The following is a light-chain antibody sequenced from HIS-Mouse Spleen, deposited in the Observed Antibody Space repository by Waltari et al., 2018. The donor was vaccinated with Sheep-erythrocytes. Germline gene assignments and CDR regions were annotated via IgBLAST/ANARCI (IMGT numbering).Light chain of an antibody. V-gene: IGLV2-11*01. CDR2: DVS. Sequence: QSALTQPRSVSGSPGQSVTLSCTGTSSDVVVYIYASWYQQHPGKAPKLMIYDVSKRPSGVPDRFSGSKSGNTASLTISGLQAEDEADYYCCSYAGSYNHVFATGTKVTVL. CDR1: SSDVVVYIY. CDR3: CSYAGSYNHV. J-gene: IGLJ1*01.